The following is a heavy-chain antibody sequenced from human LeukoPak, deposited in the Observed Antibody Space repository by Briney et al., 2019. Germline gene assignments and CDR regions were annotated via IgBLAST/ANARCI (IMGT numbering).Heavy chain of an antibody. CDR2: ISGRGGST. J-gene: IGHJ4*02. V-gene: IGHV3-23*01. CDR1: RFTFSNYA. D-gene: IGHD3-10*01. Sequence: GALRLSCAASRFTFSNYAMSWVRQAPGKGLEWVSSISGRGGSTYYADSVKGRFTISRDNSKNTLYLQMNSLRAEDTAVYYCAKDIPVWFGESNLGRYFDYWGQGTLVTVSS. CDR3: AKDIPVWFGESNLGRYFDY.